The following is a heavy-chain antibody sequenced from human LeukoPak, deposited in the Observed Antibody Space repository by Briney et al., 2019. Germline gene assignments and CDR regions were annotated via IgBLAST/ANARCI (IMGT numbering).Heavy chain of an antibody. Sequence: GGSLRLSCAASGFTFSSYGMHWVRQAPGKGLEWVAFIRYDGSNKYHADSVKGRFTISRDNSKNTLYLQMNSLRAEDTAVYYCAKIPYGDYVLDYYYYMDVWGKGTTVTISS. J-gene: IGHJ6*03. CDR3: AKIPYGDYVLDYYYYMDV. CDR2: IRYDGSNK. CDR1: GFTFSSYG. D-gene: IGHD4-17*01. V-gene: IGHV3-30*02.